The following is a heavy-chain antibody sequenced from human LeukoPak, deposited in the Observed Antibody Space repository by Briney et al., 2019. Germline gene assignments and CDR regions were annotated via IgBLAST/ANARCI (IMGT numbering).Heavy chain of an antibody. Sequence: ETLSLTCAVYGGSFSGYYWSWIRQPPGKGLEWIGEINHSGSTNYNPSLKSRVTISVDTSKNQFSLKLSSVTAADTAVYYCARHESYPEYYMDVWGKGTTVTVSS. CDR3: ARHESYPEYYMDV. CDR2: INHSGST. J-gene: IGHJ6*03. V-gene: IGHV4-34*01. CDR1: GGSFSGYY.